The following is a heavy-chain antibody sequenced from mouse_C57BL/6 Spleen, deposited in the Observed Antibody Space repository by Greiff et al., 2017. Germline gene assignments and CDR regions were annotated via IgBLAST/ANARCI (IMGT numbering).Heavy chain of an antibody. J-gene: IGHJ1*03. CDR1: GFNIKDDY. V-gene: IGHV14-4*01. CDR2: IDPENGDT. CDR3: TTGYGSRYWYFDV. Sequence: VQLQQSGAELVRPGASVKLSCTASGFNIKDDYMHWVKQRPEQGLEWIGWIDPENGDTEYASKFQGKATITADTSSNTASRQLSSLTAEDTAVYYCTTGYGSRYWYFDVWGTGTTVTVSS. D-gene: IGHD1-1*01.